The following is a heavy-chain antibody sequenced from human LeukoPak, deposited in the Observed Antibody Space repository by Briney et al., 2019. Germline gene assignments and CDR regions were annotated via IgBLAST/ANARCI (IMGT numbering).Heavy chain of an antibody. CDR1: GGSFSGYY. CDR3: ARVVGSTYYFDY. CDR2: INLSGST. J-gene: IGHJ4*02. V-gene: IGHV4-34*01. D-gene: IGHD6-13*01. Sequence: ASETLSLTCAVYGGSFSGYYWSWTRQPPGKGLEWIGEINLSGSTNYNPSLKSRVTISVDTSKNQFSLNLSSVTAADTAVYYCARVVGSTYYFDYWGQGTLVTVSS.